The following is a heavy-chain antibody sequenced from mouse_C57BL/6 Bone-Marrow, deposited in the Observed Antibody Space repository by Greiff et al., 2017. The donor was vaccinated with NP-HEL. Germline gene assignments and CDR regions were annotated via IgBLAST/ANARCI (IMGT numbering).Heavy chain of an antibody. J-gene: IGHJ2*01. CDR1: GFTITDYY. Sequence: VHVKQSGAELVKPGASVKLSCTASGFTITDYYMHWVKQRTEQGLEWIGRIDPEDGETKYAPKFQGKATITADTSSNTAYLQLSSLTSEDTAVYYCARLLITTEGYWGQGTTLTVSS. CDR3: ARLLITTEGY. CDR2: IDPEDGET. V-gene: IGHV14-2*01. D-gene: IGHD1-1*01.